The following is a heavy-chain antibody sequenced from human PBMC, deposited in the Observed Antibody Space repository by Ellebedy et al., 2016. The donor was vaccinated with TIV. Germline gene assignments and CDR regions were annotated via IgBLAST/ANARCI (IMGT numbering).Heavy chain of an antibody. CDR1: GGSISSYY. V-gene: IGHV4-59*08. D-gene: IGHD5-18*01. CDR2: IYYSGST. Sequence: MPSETLSLTCTVSGGSISSYYWSWIRQPPGKGLEWIGYIYYSGSTNYNPSLKSRVTISVDTSKNQFSLKLSPVTAADTSVYYCACTPSGYSYGPTFDYWGQGTLVTVSS. CDR3: ACTPSGYSYGPTFDY. J-gene: IGHJ4*02.